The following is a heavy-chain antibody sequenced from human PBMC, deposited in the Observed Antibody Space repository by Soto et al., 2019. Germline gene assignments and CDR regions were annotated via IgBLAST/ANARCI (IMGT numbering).Heavy chain of an antibody. CDR1: GYTFTGYY. V-gene: IGHV1-2*04. CDR2: INPNSGGT. D-gene: IGHD2-2*01. J-gene: IGHJ3*02. CDR3: GRDRVVPAASDAFDI. Sequence: ASVKVSCKASGYTFTGYYMHWVRQAPGQGLEWMGWINPNSGGTNYAQKFQGWVTMTRDTSISTAYMELSRLRSDDTAVYYCGRDRVVPAASDAFDIWGQGKMVTVSS.